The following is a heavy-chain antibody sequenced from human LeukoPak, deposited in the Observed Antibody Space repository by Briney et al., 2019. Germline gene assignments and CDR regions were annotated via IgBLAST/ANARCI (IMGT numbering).Heavy chain of an antibody. CDR2: ISYDGSNK. D-gene: IGHD6-13*01. J-gene: IGHJ6*02. Sequence: GGSLRLSCVASGFTFSSYGMHWVRQAPGKGLEWVAVISYDGSNKYYADSVKGRFTISRDNSKNTLYLQMNSLRAEDTAVYYCAKDLAFSSSWYKGYYYGMDVWGQGTTVTVSS. V-gene: IGHV3-30*18. CDR3: AKDLAFSSSWYKGYYYGMDV. CDR1: GFTFSSYG.